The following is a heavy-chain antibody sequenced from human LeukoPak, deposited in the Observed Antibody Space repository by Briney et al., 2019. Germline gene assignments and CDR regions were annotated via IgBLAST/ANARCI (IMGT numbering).Heavy chain of an antibody. CDR3: ARGFLQLTPYYFDY. CDR1: GFTVSSNY. V-gene: IGHV3-66*01. D-gene: IGHD1-1*01. CDR2: IHNDGRT. J-gene: IGHJ4*02. Sequence: PGGSLRLSCAASGFTVSSNYMNWIRQSPEKGLEWVSIIHNDGRTYYADSVKGRFTVSRDDSKNTVSLQMDSLRVDDTGIYYCARGFLQLTPYYFDYWGQGALVTVSS.